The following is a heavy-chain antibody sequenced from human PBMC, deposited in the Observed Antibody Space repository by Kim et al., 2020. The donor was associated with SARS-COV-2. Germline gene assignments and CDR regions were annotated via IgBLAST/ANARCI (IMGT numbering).Heavy chain of an antibody. CDR1: GFAFSGFA. CDR3: ARSSSYHMDV. CDR2: ISPSGGST. D-gene: IGHD6-6*01. V-gene: IGHV3-64*01. J-gene: IGHJ6*03. Sequence: GGSLRLSCAASGFAFSGFAMHWVRQAPGKGLEYVSTISPSGGSTYYASSVKGRFTISRDNSKNTLYLQMGSLRPEDMAVYYCARSSSYHMDVCGIGPPVT.